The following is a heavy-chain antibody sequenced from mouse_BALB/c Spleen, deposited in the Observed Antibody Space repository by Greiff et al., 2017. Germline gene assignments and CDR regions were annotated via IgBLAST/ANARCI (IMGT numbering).Heavy chain of an antibody. V-gene: IGHV1S81*02. CDR2: INPSNGRT. CDR3: ARGDYRRGMDY. J-gene: IGHJ4*01. CDR1: GYTFTSYW. Sequence: QVQLQQPGAELVKPGASVKLSCKASGYTFTSYWMHWVKQRPGQGLEWIGEINPSNGRTNYNEKFKSKATLTVDKSSSTAYMQLSSLTSEDSAVYYCARGDYRRGMDYWGQGTSVTVSA. D-gene: IGHD2-14*01.